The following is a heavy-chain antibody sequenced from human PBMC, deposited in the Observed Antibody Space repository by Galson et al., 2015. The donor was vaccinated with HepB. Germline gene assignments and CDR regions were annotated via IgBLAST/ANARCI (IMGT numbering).Heavy chain of an antibody. CDR2: ISAYNGNT. CDR1: GYTFTSYG. J-gene: IGHJ6*02. CDR3: ARDQHTIFGVVIIFHYYYYGMDV. V-gene: IGHV1-18*01. D-gene: IGHD3-3*01. Sequence: QSGAEVKKPGASVKVSCKASGYTFTSYGISWVRQAPGQGLEWMGWISAYNGNTHYAQKLQGRVTMTTDTSTSTAYMELRSLRSDDTAVYYCARDQHTIFGVVIIFHYYYYGMDVWGQGTTVTVSS.